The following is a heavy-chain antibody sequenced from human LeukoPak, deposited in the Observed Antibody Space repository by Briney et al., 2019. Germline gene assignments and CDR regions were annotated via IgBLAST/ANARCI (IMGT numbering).Heavy chain of an antibody. D-gene: IGHD6-13*01. CDR3: AVHPHGQQLALGYFDY. V-gene: IGHV3-30*03. J-gene: IGHJ4*02. Sequence: GGSLRLSCAASGFTFSSYGMHWVRQAPGKGLEWVAVISYDGSNKYYADSVKGRFTISRDNSKNTLYLQMNSLRAEDTAVYYCAVHPHGQQLALGYFDYWGQGTLVTVSP. CDR2: ISYDGSNK. CDR1: GFTFSSYG.